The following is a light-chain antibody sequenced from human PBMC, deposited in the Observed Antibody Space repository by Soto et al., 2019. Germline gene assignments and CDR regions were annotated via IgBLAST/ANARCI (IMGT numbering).Light chain of an antibody. CDR1: SSDVGGYNY. Sequence: QSALTQPASVSGSPGQSITISCTGTSSDVGGYNYVSWYQQHPGKAPKLMISDVSNRPSGVSNRFSGSKSGNTASLTISGLQAEDEADYYCCSYTSSSTPVVFGGGTKPTVL. V-gene: IGLV2-14*03. CDR3: CSYTSSSTPVV. CDR2: DVS. J-gene: IGLJ2*01.